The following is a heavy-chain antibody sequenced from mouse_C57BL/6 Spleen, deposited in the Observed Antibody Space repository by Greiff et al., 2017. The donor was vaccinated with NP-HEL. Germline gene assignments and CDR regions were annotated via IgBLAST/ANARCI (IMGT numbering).Heavy chain of an antibody. J-gene: IGHJ3*01. CDR2: ILPGSGST. D-gene: IGHD2-4*01. CDR3: ARSIYYDYDGSWFAY. V-gene: IGHV1-9*01. CDR1: GYTFTGYW. Sequence: QVQLKQSGAELMKPGASVKLSCKATGYTFTGYWIEWVKQRPGHGLEWIGEILPGSGSTNYNEKFKGKATFTADTSSNTAYMQLSSLTTEDSAIYYCARSIYYDYDGSWFAYWGQGTLVTVSA.